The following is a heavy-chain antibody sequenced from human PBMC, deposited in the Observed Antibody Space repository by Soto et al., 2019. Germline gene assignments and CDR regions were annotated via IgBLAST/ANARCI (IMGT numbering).Heavy chain of an antibody. CDR3: AKEAGWYDLHYYYGMDV. V-gene: IGHV3-43D*04. J-gene: IGHJ6*02. D-gene: IGHD6-19*01. CDR2: ISWDGGST. CDR1: GCTFDYYA. Sequence: LRLSCAASGCTFDYYAMHWVRQAPGKGLEWVSLISWDGGSTYYADSVKGRFTISRDNSKNSLYLQMNSLRAEDTALYYCAKEAGWYDLHYYYGMDVWGQGTTVTVYS.